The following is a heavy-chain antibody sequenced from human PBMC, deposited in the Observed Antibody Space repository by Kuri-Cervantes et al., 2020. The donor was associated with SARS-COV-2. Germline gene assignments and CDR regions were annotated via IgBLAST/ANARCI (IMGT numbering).Heavy chain of an antibody. V-gene: IGHV4-39*01. Sequence: ESLKISCTVSGGSIGRRNYYWGWIRQPPGKGPEWIGNIYYSGNTYYNPSLRSRVTISEDTSKNQFSLKLSSVTAADTAVYYCATGYSSRGGFDPWGQGTLVTVSS. D-gene: IGHD6-13*01. CDR3: ATGYSSRGGFDP. J-gene: IGHJ5*02. CDR2: IYYSGNT. CDR1: GGSIGRRNYY.